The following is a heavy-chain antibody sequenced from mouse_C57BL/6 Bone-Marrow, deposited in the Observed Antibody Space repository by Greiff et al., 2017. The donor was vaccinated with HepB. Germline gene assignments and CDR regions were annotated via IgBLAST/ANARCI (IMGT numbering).Heavy chain of an antibody. J-gene: IGHJ1*03. CDR2: INPNNGGT. D-gene: IGHD1-1*01. CDR1: GYTFTDYN. CDR3: ARITTVVGGYFDV. Sequence: DVQLQESGPELVKPGASVKIPCKASGYTFTDYNMDWVKQSHGKSLEWIGDINPNNGGTIYNQKFKGKATLTVDKSSSTAYMELRSLTSEDTAVYYCARITTVVGGYFDVWGTGTTVTVSS. V-gene: IGHV1-18*01.